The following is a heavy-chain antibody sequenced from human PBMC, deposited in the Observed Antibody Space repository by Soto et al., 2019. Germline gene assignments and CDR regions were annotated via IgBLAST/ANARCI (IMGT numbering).Heavy chain of an antibody. V-gene: IGHV3-30-3*01. D-gene: IGHD6-25*01. J-gene: IGHJ2*01. CDR2: ISYDGSNK. Sequence: QVQLVESGGGVVKPGRSLRLSCAASGFTFSSYAMHWVRQAPGKGLEWVAVISYDGSNKYYADSVKGRFTISRDNSKNTLYLQMNSLRAEDTAVYYCARDGGGSGFDLWGRGTLVTVSS. CDR1: GFTFSSYA. CDR3: ARDGGGSGFDL.